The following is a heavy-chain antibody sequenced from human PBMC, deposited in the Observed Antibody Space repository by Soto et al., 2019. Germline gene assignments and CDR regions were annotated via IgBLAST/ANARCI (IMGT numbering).Heavy chain of an antibody. V-gene: IGHV4-61*01. D-gene: IGHD6-19*01. CDR3: AREVAGTFDY. Sequence: SQPLSLTCTVSGGSVSSGSYYWSWIRQPPGKGLEWIGYIYYSGSTNYNPSLKSRVTISVDTSKNQFSLKLSSVTAADTAVYYCAREVAGTFDYWGQGTLVTVSS. J-gene: IGHJ4*02. CDR1: GGSVSSGSYY. CDR2: IYYSGST.